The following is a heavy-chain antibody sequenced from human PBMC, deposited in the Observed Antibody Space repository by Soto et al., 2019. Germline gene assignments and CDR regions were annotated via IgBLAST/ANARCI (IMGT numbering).Heavy chain of an antibody. D-gene: IGHD3-22*01. V-gene: IGHV3-23*01. CDR3: SKKVFYDCVGYHPRDCFCL. CDR1: GFTFNSYA. CDR2: ISGSGGSR. Sequence: GGSLRLSCIASGFTFNSYAISWVRQAPGKGLEWVSAISGSGGSREYADSVKGRFTISRENSKTTLYLEMNSLRAEDTAVYYWSKKVFYDCVGYHPRDCFCLWGPGTMVTLSS. J-gene: IGHJ3*01.